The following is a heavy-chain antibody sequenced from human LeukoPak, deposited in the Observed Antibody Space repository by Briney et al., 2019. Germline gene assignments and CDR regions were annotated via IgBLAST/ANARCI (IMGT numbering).Heavy chain of an antibody. CDR1: GGSISSSSYY. J-gene: IGHJ4*02. Sequence: PSETLSLTCTVSGGSISSSSYYWGWIRQPPGKGLEWIGSIYYSGSTYYNPSLKSRVTISVDTSKNQFSLKLSSVTAADMAVYYCARRRKYYDFWSGYYDDYWGQGTPVTVSS. D-gene: IGHD3-3*01. V-gene: IGHV4-39*01. CDR2: IYYSGST. CDR3: ARRRKYYDFWSGYYDDY.